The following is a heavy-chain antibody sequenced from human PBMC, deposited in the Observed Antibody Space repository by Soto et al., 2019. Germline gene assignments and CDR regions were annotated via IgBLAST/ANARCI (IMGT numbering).Heavy chain of an antibody. J-gene: IGHJ3*02. Sequence: QVQLVESGGGVVQPGRSLRLSCAVSGFTFSSCGMHWVRQAPGKGLEWVAVIWYDGISTYYADSVKGRFTISRDKFKNALDLQMNSLKAEGTAVDYCARDLGGPSRIPNDGFKIWGQGTMVTVSS. CDR2: IWYDGIST. CDR3: ARDLGGPSRIPNDGFKI. D-gene: IGHD3-16*01. CDR1: GFTFSSCG. V-gene: IGHV3-33*01.